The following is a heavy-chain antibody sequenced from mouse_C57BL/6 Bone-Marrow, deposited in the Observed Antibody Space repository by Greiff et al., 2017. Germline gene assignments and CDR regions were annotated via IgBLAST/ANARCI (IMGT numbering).Heavy chain of an antibody. Sequence: VQLQQSGAELVRPGASVKLSCTASGFNIKDDYMHWVKQRPEQGLEWIGWIDPENGDTEYASKFQGKATITANTSSNPAYLQLSSLTSEDTAVYYCTTNCYYSYAMDYWGQGTSVTVSS. J-gene: IGHJ4*01. V-gene: IGHV14-4*01. CDR3: TTNCYYSYAMDY. CDR1: GFNIKDDY. D-gene: IGHD2-12*01. CDR2: IDPENGDT.